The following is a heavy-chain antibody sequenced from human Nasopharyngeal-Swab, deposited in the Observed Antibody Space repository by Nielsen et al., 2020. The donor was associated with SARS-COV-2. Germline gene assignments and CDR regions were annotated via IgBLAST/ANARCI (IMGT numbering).Heavy chain of an antibody. V-gene: IGHV3-74*01. D-gene: IGHD7-27*01. CDR1: GFTFSNSW. CDR2: LNSDGSRT. CDR3: ARDFDKTGD. J-gene: IGHJ4*01. Sequence: GGSLRLSCAVSGFTFSNSWVHWVRQAPGKGLVLVSRLNSDGSRTGYADSVKGRFTISIDNAKNTLYLQMNSLSAEDTAVYYCARDFDKTGDWGQGTLVTVSS.